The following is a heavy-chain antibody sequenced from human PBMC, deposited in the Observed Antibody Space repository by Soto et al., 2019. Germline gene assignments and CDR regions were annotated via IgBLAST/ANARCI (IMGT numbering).Heavy chain of an antibody. CDR3: ATVGKGSSWHPGFEWFDP. V-gene: IGHV1-24*01. D-gene: IGHD6-13*01. CDR2: FDPEDGET. CDR1: GYTLTELS. Sequence: ASVKVSCKVSGYTLTELSMHWVRQAPGKGLEWMGGFDPEDGETIYAQKFQGRVTMTEDTSTDTAYMELSSLRSEDTAVYYCATVGKGSSWHPGFEWFDPWGQGTLVTVSS. J-gene: IGHJ5*02.